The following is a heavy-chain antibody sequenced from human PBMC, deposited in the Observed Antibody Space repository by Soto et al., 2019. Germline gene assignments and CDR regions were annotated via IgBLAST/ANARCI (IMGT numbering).Heavy chain of an antibody. CDR1: GFTLGSYW. CDR3: ARDPGTGYYDSSGYYYD. Sequence: LRLSCAASGFTLGSYWMHWVRQAPGKGLVWVSRINSDGSSTSYADSVKGRFTITRDNAKNTLYLQMNSLRAEDTAVYYCARDPGTGYYDSSGYYYDWGQGTLVTVSS. V-gene: IGHV3-74*01. CDR2: INSDGSST. J-gene: IGHJ4*02. D-gene: IGHD3-22*01.